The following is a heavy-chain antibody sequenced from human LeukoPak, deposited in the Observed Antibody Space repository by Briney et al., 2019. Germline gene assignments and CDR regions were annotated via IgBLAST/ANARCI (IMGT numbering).Heavy chain of an antibody. D-gene: IGHD6-19*01. V-gene: IGHV1-8*02. CDR1: GYTFTGYY. CDR3: ARGDSSGWYGYYYYYYMDV. CDR2: MNPNSGNT. J-gene: IGHJ6*03. Sequence: GASVKVSCKASGYTFTGYYIHWVRQAPGQGLEWMGWMNPNSGNTGYAQKFQGRVTMTRNTSISTAYMELSSLRSEDTAVYYCARGDSSGWYGYYYYYYMDVWGKGTTVTISS.